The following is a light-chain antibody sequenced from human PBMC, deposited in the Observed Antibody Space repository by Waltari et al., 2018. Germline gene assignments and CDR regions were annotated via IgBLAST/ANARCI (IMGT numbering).Light chain of an antibody. V-gene: IGKV4-1*01. J-gene: IGKJ4*01. CDR1: QSILDNSNNKNN. Sequence: DIVMTQSPDSLAVSLGERATINCRSSQSILDNSNNKNNLTWYQQKPGQAPKLLIYWASTREAGVPARVSGSGSGTHFTLTISSLQAEDLAVYYCQQHYSSPLTFGGGTKVEL. CDR3: QQHYSSPLT. CDR2: WAS.